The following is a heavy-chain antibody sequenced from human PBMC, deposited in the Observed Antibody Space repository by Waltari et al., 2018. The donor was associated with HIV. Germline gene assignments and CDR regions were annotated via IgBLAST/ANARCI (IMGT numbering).Heavy chain of an antibody. CDR1: GYTFTGYY. CDR2: NNPDSGGT. J-gene: IGHJ4*02. V-gene: IGHV1-2*02. Sequence: QVQLVQSGAEVKKPVVSVRVSCKASGYTFTGYYIHWVLQAPGQGLAWKCCNNPDSGGTYYAHKFQGRVNMPRDTSTSTSYAELNRMRSDDSDLYYCARCIRLVWGQGTLVTVSS. CDR3: ARCIRLV. D-gene: IGHD1-20*01.